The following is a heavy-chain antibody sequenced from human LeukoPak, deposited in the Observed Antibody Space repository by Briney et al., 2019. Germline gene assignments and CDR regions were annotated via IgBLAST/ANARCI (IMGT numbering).Heavy chain of an antibody. Sequence: ASVKVSCKASGYTFTSYDINWVRQATGQGLEWMGWMNPNSGNTGYAQKFQGRVTITRNTSISTAYMELSSLRSEDTAVYYCARGRSERQVYYYYYMDVWGKGTTVTVSS. J-gene: IGHJ6*03. CDR1: GYTFTSYD. CDR2: MNPNSGNT. CDR3: ARGRSERQVYYYYYMDV. D-gene: IGHD1-26*01. V-gene: IGHV1-8*03.